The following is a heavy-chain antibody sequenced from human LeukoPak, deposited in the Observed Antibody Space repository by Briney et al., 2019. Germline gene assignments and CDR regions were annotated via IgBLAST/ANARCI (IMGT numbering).Heavy chain of an antibody. CDR2: IYPGDSDT. V-gene: IGHV5-51*01. D-gene: IGHD4-17*01. J-gene: IGHJ5*02. CDR3: ASNRNGAYNWFDP. CDR1: GYSFTSYW. Sequence: GESLQISCQGSGYSFTSYWIGWVRQMPGKGLEWMGIIYPGDSDTRYSPSFQGQVTISADKSISTAYLQWSSLKASDTAMYYCASNRNGAYNWFDPWGQGALVTVSS.